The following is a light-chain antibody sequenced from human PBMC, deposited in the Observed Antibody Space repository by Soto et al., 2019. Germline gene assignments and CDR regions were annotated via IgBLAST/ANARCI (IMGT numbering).Light chain of an antibody. CDR3: QSCDSSLSVSYV. CDR1: SSNIGAGYD. CDR2: GNK. V-gene: IGLV1-40*01. J-gene: IGLJ1*01. Sequence: VLTQPPSVSGAPGQRVTISCTGSSSNIGAGYDVHWYQQRPGTAPKLLIYGNKNRPSGVPDRFSGSKSGTSASLAITGLQAEDEADYYCQSCDSSLSVSYVFGTGTKVTVL.